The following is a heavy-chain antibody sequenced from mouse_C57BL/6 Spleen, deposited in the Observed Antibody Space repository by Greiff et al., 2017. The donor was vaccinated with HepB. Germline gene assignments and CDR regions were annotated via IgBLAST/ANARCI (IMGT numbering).Heavy chain of an antibody. V-gene: IGHV1-64*01. Sequence: QVQLQQSGAELVKPGASVKLSCKASGYTFTSYWMHWVKQRPGQGLEWIGMIHPNSGSTNYNEKFKSKATLTVDKSSSTAYMQLSSLTSEDSAVYYWARSGEGGGYYAMDYWGQGTSVTVSS. CDR3: ARSGEGGGYYAMDY. CDR2: IHPNSGST. CDR1: GYTFTSYW. D-gene: IGHD3-2*02. J-gene: IGHJ4*01.